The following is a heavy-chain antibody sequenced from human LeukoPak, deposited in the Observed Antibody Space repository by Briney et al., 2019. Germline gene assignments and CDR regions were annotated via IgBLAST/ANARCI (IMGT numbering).Heavy chain of an antibody. V-gene: IGHV1-8*01. J-gene: IGHJ4*02. CDR3: ARGRRITFEGVIYTFFDY. CDR1: GYTFTSYD. D-gene: IGHD3-16*02. Sequence: ASVKVSCKASGYTFTSYDINWVRQATGQGLEWMGWMNPNSGNTGYAQKFQGRVTMTRNTSISTAYMELSSLRSEDTAVYYCARGRRITFEGVIYTFFDYWGQGTLVTVSS. CDR2: MNPNSGNT.